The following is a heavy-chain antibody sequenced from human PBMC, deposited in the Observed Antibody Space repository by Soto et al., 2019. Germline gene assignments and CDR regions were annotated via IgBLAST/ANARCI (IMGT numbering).Heavy chain of an antibody. D-gene: IGHD6-13*01. CDR2: IKQDGSEK. V-gene: IGHV3-7*03. J-gene: IGHJ4*02. CDR1: GFTFSNYW. CDR3: GRLSRGAAGGTY. Sequence: EVQLVESGGGLVQPGGSLRLSCAASGFTFSNYWMSWARQVPGKGLEWLAKIKQDGSEKNYGDSVRGRFAISRDNAKSSLYLQMDSLRGDDTAVYFCGRLSRGAAGGTYWGQGTLVTVSS.